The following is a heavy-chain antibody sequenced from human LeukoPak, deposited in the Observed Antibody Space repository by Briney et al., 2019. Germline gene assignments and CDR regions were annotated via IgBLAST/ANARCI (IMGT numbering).Heavy chain of an antibody. CDR1: GFTFSSYE. CDR2: ISSSGSTI. CDR3: AREPLEYSSSI. J-gene: IGHJ3*02. Sequence: GGSLRLSCAASGFTFSSYEMNWVRQAPGKGLEWVSYISSSGSTIYYADSVKGRFTISRDNAKNSLYLQMNRLRAEDTAVYYCAREPLEYSSSIWGQGTMVTVSS. D-gene: IGHD6-6*01. V-gene: IGHV3-48*03.